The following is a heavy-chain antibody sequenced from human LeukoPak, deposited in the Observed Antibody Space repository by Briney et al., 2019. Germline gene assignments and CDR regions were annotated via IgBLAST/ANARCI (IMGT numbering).Heavy chain of an antibody. CDR2: ISGGGDIT. Sequence: GGSLRLSCAASGFTFSTYAMSWVRQTPGKGLEWVSVISGGGDITYYADSVKGRFTISRDNSENTVYLQMNSLRAEDTAVYYCARDAKWFDPWGQGTLVTVSS. CDR1: GFTFSTYA. CDR3: ARDAKWFDP. J-gene: IGHJ5*02. V-gene: IGHV3-23*01.